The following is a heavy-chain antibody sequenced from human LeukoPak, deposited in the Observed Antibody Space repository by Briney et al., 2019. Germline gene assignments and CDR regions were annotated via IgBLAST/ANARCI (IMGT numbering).Heavy chain of an antibody. CDR2: ISSSSSYI. CDR3: ARGGSSWEKSGAFDI. CDR1: GFTFSSYS. D-gene: IGHD6-13*01. V-gene: IGHV3-21*01. J-gene: IGHJ3*02. Sequence: GGSLRLSCAASGFTFSSYSMNWVRQAPGKGLEWVSSISSSSSYIYYADSVKGRFTISRDNAKNSLYLQMNSLRAEDTAVYYCARGGSSWEKSGAFDIWGQGTMVTVSS.